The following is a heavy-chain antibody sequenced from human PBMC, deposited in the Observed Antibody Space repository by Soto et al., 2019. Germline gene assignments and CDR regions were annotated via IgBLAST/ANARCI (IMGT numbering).Heavy chain of an antibody. Sequence: SETLSLTCTVSGGSISSGGYYWNWIRQHPGKGPEWIGNTYYSGSTYYNPSLKSRVTISVDTSKNQFSLTLTSVTAADTAVYYCARQGFGVLHGLVDVWGQGTTVTVSS. J-gene: IGHJ6*02. CDR3: ARQGFGVLHGLVDV. CDR1: GGSISSGGYY. V-gene: IGHV4-31*03. D-gene: IGHD3-10*01. CDR2: TYYSGST.